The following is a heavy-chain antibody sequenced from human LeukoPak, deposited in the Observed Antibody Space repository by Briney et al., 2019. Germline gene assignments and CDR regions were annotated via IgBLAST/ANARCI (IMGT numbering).Heavy chain of an antibody. Sequence: ASVKVSCKASGYTFTGYYMHWVRQAPGQGLEWIGWINPNSGGTNYAQKFQGRVTMTRDTSISTVYMELNRLTSDDTALYYCARVGYCSGDRCYLHFDYWGQGTLVTVSS. CDR3: ARVGYCSGDRCYLHFDY. D-gene: IGHD2-15*01. CDR1: GYTFTGYY. CDR2: INPNSGGT. V-gene: IGHV1-2*02. J-gene: IGHJ4*02.